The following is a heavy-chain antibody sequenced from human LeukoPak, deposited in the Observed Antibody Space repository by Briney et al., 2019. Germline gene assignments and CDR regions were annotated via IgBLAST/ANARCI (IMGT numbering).Heavy chain of an antibody. D-gene: IGHD6-13*01. Sequence: PGGSLRLSCAASGFTFSSYSMNWVRQAPGKGLEWVSSISSSSSYIYYADSVKGRFTISRDNAKNSLHLQMNSLRAEDTAVYYCARDRKAAGTARKDYWGQGTLVTVSS. J-gene: IGHJ4*02. CDR1: GFTFSSYS. V-gene: IGHV3-21*01. CDR3: ARDRKAAGTARKDY. CDR2: ISSSSSYI.